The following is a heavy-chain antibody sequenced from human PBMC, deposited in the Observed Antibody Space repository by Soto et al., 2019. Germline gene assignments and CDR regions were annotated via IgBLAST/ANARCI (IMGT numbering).Heavy chain of an antibody. D-gene: IGHD2-2*01. J-gene: IGHJ6*03. Sequence: GGSLRLSCAASGFTFSGSAMHWVRQASGKGLEWVGRIRSKANSYATAYAASVKGRFTISRDDSKNTAYLQMNSLKTEDTAVYYRTRHLWDCSSTSCYAPTGYDDYYYYMDVWGKGTTVTVSS. CDR1: GFTFSGSA. CDR2: IRSKANSYAT. V-gene: IGHV3-73*01. CDR3: TRHLWDCSSTSCYAPTGYDDYYYYMDV.